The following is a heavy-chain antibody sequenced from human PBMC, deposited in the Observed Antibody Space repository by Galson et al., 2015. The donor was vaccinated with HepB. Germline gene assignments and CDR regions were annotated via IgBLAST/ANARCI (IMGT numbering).Heavy chain of an antibody. J-gene: IGHJ3*02. D-gene: IGHD3-22*01. Sequence: SLRLSCAASGFRFGSYAMAWVRQAPGKGLEWVSGISGGGDRPYYADSVKGRFTVARDKAKNTMFLQMNSLLAEDTAVYYCATVLFGSGAYWTFEIWGQGTLVTVSS. CDR2: ISGGGDRP. V-gene: IGHV3-23*01. CDR1: GFRFGSYA. CDR3: ATVLFGSGAYWTFEI.